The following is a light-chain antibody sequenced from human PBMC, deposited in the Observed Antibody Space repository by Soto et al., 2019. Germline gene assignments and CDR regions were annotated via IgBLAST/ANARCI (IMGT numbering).Light chain of an antibody. CDR1: QGIRNW. CDR3: QQANSFLGFS. V-gene: IGKV1-12*01. Sequence: DIQMTQSPSSVSASVGDRVTITCRASQGIRNWLAWYQQKPGKAPKLLIYAASSLQSGVSSRFSGSGSGTDFILTISRLQPEDFATYYCQQANSFLGFSFGPGTKVDIK. J-gene: IGKJ3*01. CDR2: AAS.